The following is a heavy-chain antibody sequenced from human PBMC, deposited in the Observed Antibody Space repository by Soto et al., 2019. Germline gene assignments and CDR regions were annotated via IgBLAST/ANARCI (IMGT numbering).Heavy chain of an antibody. D-gene: IGHD2-21*01. CDR3: VHSAGGDSYWHFDL. J-gene: IGHJ2*01. Sequence: QVRLVQSGGGVVQPGRSLRLSCEVPGFSFSRNALHWVRQAPGKGLEWVAVIWYDGSNKDYADSVKGRFTVSRDNSKNTLFLQMNSLRVDDTAVYYCVHSAGGDSYWHFDLWGRGTLVTVSS. CDR1: GFSFSRNA. V-gene: IGHV3-33*01. CDR2: IWYDGSNK.